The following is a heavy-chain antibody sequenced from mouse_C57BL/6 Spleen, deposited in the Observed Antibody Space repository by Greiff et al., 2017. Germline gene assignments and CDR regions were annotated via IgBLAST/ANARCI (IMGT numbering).Heavy chain of an antibody. CDR3: ATYDGYLFAY. J-gene: IGHJ3*01. CDR1: GYSITSGYY. D-gene: IGHD2-3*01. Sequence: ESGPGLVKPSQSLSLTCSVTGYSITSGYYWNWIRQFPGNKLEWMGYISYDGSNNYNPSLKNRISITRDTSKNQFFLKLNSVTTEDTATYYCATYDGYLFAYWGQGTLVTVSA. CDR2: ISYDGSN. V-gene: IGHV3-6*01.